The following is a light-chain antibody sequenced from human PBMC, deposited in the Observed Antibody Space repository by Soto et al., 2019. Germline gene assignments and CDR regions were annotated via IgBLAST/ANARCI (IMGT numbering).Light chain of an antibody. CDR2: EVT. CDR3: CSHAGSSSSI. J-gene: IGLJ1*01. CDR1: SSDVGTYNL. V-gene: IGLV2-23*02. Sequence: SVLTQPASVSGSPGQSITISCSGTSSDVGTYNLVSWYQQYPGKAPRLMIYEVTKRPSGVSNRFSGSKSGNTASLTISGLQPEDEADYYCCSHAGSSSSIFGTGTKVTVL.